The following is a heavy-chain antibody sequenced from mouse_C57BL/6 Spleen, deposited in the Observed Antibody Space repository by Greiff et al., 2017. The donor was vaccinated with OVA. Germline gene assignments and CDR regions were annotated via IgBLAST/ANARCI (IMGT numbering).Heavy chain of an antibody. CDR3: TRDGLLRYFDY. CDR1: GYTFTDYE. CDR2: IDPETGGT. D-gene: IGHD1-1*01. V-gene: IGHV1-15*01. Sequence: VQLQQSGAELVRPGASVTLSCKASGYTFTDYEMHWVKQTPVHGLEWIGAIDPETGGTAYNQKFKGKAILTADKSSSTAYMELRSLTSEDSAVYYCTRDGLLRYFDYWGQGTTLTVSS. J-gene: IGHJ2*01.